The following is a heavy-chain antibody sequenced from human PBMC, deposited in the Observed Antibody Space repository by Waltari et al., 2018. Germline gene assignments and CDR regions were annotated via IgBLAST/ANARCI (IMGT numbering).Heavy chain of an antibody. V-gene: IGHV4-38-2*02. CDR2: IYHSGST. CDR3: ARGKCSSTSCYTHYYYYMDV. D-gene: IGHD2-2*02. CDR1: GYSISSGYY. Sequence: QVQLQESGPGLVKPSETLSLTCTVSGYSISSGYYWGWIRQPPGKGLEWIGSIYHSGSTYYNPSLKSRVTISVDTSKNQFSLKLSSVTAADTAVYYCARGKCSSTSCYTHYYYYMDVWGKGTTVTISS. J-gene: IGHJ6*03.